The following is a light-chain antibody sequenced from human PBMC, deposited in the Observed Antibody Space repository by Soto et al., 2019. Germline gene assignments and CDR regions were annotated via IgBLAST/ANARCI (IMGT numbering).Light chain of an antibody. J-gene: IGLJ1*01. V-gene: IGLV2-14*01. CDR3: SSYTSSSTLYV. CDR2: DVG. Sequence: QSVLTQPASVSGSPGQSITISCTGTSSDVGGYNYVSWYQQHPGKAPKLMIYDVGKRPSGVSNRFSGSKSGNTASLTISGLQAEDEADYYCSSYTSSSTLYVFGTGTQLTVL. CDR1: SSDVGGYNY.